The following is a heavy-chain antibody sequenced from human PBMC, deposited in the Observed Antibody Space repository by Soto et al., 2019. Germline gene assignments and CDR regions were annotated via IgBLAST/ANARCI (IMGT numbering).Heavy chain of an antibody. CDR1: GFTFSRYW. Sequence: EVQLVESGGGLVQPGGSLRLSCAASGFTFSRYWMSWVRQAPGKGLEWVANIKQDGSEKYYVESVKGRFTMSRDNTKNSVYLQMNRLRAEDTAVYYCVRDDTRTNNDFWSGHYTTDAFDIWGQGRMVTVSS. CDR2: IKQDGSEK. V-gene: IGHV3-7*01. J-gene: IGHJ3*02. CDR3: VRDDTRTNNDFWSGHYTTDAFDI. D-gene: IGHD3-3*01.